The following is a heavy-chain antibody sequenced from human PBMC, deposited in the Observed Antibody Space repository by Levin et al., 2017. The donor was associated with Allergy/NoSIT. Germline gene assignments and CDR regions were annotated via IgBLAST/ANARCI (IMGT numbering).Heavy chain of an antibody. J-gene: IGHJ4*02. D-gene: IGHD1-1*01. CDR1: GFTFSSYS. V-gene: IGHV3-21*01. Sequence: GESLKISCAASGFTFSSYSMNWVRQAPGKGLEWVSSISSSSSYIYYADSVKGRFTISRDNAKNSLYLQMNSLRAEDTAVYYCARVHWHDYWGQGTLVTVSS. CDR3: ARVHWHDY. CDR2: ISSSSSYI.